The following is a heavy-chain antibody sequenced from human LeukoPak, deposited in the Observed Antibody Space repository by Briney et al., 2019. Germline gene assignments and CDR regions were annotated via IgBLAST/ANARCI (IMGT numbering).Heavy chain of an antibody. J-gene: IGHJ6*03. CDR3: ARGPGEDYMDV. V-gene: IGHV4-38-2*02. Sequence: SETLSLTCTVSGYSISSGYYWGWIRQPPGKGLEWIGSIYHSGSTYYNPSLKSRVTISVDTSKNQFSLKLSSVTAADTAVYCCARGPGEDYMDVWGKGTTVTVSS. CDR1: GYSISSGYY. CDR2: IYHSGST. D-gene: IGHD3-10*01.